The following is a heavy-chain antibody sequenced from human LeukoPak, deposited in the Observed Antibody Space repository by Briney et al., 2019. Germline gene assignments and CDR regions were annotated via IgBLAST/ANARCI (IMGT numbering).Heavy chain of an antibody. D-gene: IGHD3-3*01. CDR1: GGSFSGYY. CDR2: INHSGST. CDR3: ARGAGIWSGYSRFDY. Sequence: PSETLSLICAVYGGSFSGYYWSWIRQPPGKGLEWIGEINHSGSTNYNPSLKSRVTISVDTSKNQFSLKLSSVTAADTAVYYCARGAGIWSGYSRFDYWGQGTLVTVSS. V-gene: IGHV4-34*01. J-gene: IGHJ4*02.